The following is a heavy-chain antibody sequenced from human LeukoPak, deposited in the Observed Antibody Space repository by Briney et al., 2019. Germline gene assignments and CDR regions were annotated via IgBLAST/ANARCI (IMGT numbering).Heavy chain of an antibody. D-gene: IGHD6-13*01. Sequence: SETLSLTCTVSGGSISSYYCSWIRQPPGKGLEWIGYIYYSGSTNYNPSLKSRVTISVDTSKNQFSLKLSSVTAADTAVYYCARSAAHDYFDYWGQGTLVTVSS. CDR1: GGSISSYY. V-gene: IGHV4-59*01. J-gene: IGHJ4*02. CDR2: IYYSGST. CDR3: ARSAAHDYFDY.